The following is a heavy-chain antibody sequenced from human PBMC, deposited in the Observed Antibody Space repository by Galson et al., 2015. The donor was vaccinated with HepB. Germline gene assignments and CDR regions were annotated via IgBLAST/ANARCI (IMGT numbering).Heavy chain of an antibody. CDR1: GGSFSGFG. Sequence: SVKVSCKASGGSFSGFGTSWVRQAPGQGPEWMGEIIPLYGKTNYAPDFEGRVTISADISTTTVYMEMSSLTSDDTAVYYCASAEWLIGYYFDYWGQGTLVTVSS. D-gene: IGHD6-19*01. CDR2: IIPLYGKT. J-gene: IGHJ4*02. V-gene: IGHV1-69*06. CDR3: ASAEWLIGYYFDY.